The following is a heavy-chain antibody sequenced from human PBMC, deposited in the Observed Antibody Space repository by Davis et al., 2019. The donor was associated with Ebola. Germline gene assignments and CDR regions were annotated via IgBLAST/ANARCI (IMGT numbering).Heavy chain of an antibody. CDR1: IFTFSSSE. D-gene: IGHD2-15*01. Sequence: PGGSLRLSCAASIFTFSSSEMNWVRQAPGKGLEWVSYISNSGSTIYYADSVKGRFTVSRDNAKNSLYLQMNSLRAEDTAVYYCAREERRRYCSGGRCSFHYYGLDVWGQGTTVTVSS. V-gene: IGHV3-48*03. CDR3: AREERRRYCSGGRCSFHYYGLDV. J-gene: IGHJ6*02. CDR2: ISNSGSTI.